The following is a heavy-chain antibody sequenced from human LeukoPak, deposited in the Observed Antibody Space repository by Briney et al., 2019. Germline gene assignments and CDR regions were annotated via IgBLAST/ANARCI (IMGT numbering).Heavy chain of an antibody. D-gene: IGHD5-24*01. V-gene: IGHV3-48*01. CDR3: ATEMATIDY. CDR2: ISSSSTI. J-gene: IGHJ4*02. CDR1: GFTFSSYS. Sequence: PGGSLRLSCAASGFTFSSYSMNWVRQAPGKGLEWVSYISSSSTIYYADSVKGLFTISRDNAKNSLYLQMNSLRAEDTAVYYCATEMATIDYWGQGTLVTVSS.